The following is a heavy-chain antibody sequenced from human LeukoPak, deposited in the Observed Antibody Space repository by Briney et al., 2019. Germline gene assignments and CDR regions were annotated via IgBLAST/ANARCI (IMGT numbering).Heavy chain of an antibody. CDR3: ARDPGPYSNHDY. CDR1: GFTFTTYD. D-gene: IGHD4-11*01. V-gene: IGHV3-30*02. CDR2: IRYDGSNK. J-gene: IGHJ4*02. Sequence: GGSLRLSCGASGFTFTTYDMHWVRQAPGKGLEWVSFIRYDGSNKYYVDSVKGRFTISRDNSKNTVFLQMNSLRAEDTAVYYCARDPGPYSNHDYWGQGTLVTVSS.